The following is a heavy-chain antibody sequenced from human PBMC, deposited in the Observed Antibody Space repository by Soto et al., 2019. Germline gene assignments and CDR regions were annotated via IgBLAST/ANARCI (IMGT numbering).Heavy chain of an antibody. CDR1: GGSISSGGYS. D-gene: IGHD4-17*01. CDR3: ARASTTVTTLDY. CDR2: IYHSGST. V-gene: IGHV4-30-2*01. Sequence: QLQLQESGSGLVKPSQTLSLTCAVSGGSISSGGYSWSWIRQPPGKGLEWIGYIYHSGSTYYNPSLKGRGTMSVDRSKTRCSLKLSSVTAAGTAVYYCARASTTVTTLDYWGQGPLVTGSS. J-gene: IGHJ4*02.